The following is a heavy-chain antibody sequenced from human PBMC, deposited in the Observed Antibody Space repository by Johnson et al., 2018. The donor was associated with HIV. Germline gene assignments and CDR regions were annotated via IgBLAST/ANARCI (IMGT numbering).Heavy chain of an antibody. Sequence: QVQLVESGGGVVQPGRSLRLSCAASGFTFSSYAMHWVRQAPGKGLAWVAVISYDGSNKYFADSVKGRFAISRDNSNNTLYLQMNSLRTEDTAVYYCARGRTQFLEGGAFDIWGQWTMVTVSS. CDR2: ISYDGSNK. CDR3: ARGRTQFLEGGAFDI. CDR1: GFTFSSYA. V-gene: IGHV3-30*09. J-gene: IGHJ3*02. D-gene: IGHD3-3*01.